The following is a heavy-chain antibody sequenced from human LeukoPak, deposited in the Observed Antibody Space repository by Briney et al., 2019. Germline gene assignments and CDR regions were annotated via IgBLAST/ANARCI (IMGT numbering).Heavy chain of an antibody. J-gene: IGHJ6*04. CDR2: IIPIFGTA. Sequence: SVKVSCKASGGTFSSYAISWVRQAPGQGLEWMGGIIPIFGTANYAQKFQGRVTITADKSTSTAYMELSSLRSEDTAVYYCVRVHDDYGDYYYYGMDVWGKGTTVTVSS. CDR1: GGTFSSYA. V-gene: IGHV1-69*06. D-gene: IGHD4-17*01. CDR3: VRVHDDYGDYYYYGMDV.